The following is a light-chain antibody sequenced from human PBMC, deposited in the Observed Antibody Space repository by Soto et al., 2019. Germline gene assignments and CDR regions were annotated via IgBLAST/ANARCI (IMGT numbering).Light chain of an antibody. CDR1: QSVAGN. J-gene: IGKJ4*01. Sequence: EIVMTQSPATLSVSPGERATLSCRASQSVAGNLAWSQQKPGQAPRLLMYGASTSATGIPARFSGSGSGTEFTLTISSLQSEDFGVYYCQQYNNWPLTFGGGTKVEIK. V-gene: IGKV3-15*01. CDR3: QQYNNWPLT. CDR2: GAS.